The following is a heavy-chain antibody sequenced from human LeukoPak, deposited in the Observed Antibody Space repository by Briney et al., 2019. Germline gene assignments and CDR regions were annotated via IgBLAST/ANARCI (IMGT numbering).Heavy chain of an antibody. CDR1: GITLSNYG. V-gene: IGHV3-23*01. CDR3: AKRGVVIRVILVGFHKEAYYFDS. D-gene: IGHD3-22*01. CDR2: ISDRGGRT. Sequence: PGGSLRLSCAVSGITLSNYGISWVRQAPGKGLEWVAGISDRGGRTNYADSVKGRFTISRDNPRNTLYLQMNSLSAEDTAVYFCAKRGVVIRVILVGFHKEAYYFDSWGQGALVTVSS. J-gene: IGHJ4*02.